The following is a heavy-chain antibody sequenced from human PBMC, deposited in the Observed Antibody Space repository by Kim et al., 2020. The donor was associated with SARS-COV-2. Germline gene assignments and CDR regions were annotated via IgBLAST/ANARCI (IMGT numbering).Heavy chain of an antibody. D-gene: IGHD6-6*01. J-gene: IGHJ4*02. CDR1: GFTFRDYH. CDR2: INRDGGT. CDR3: ARELVSRSSLTLDY. Sequence: GGSLRLSCAASGFTFRDYHMAWVRQAPGAGPEWVSAINRDGGTWYADSVKGRFTFSRDNSKNTLYLQINSLRAEDTAVYYCARELVSRSSLTLDYWGQGTLVTVSS. V-gene: IGHV3-23*01.